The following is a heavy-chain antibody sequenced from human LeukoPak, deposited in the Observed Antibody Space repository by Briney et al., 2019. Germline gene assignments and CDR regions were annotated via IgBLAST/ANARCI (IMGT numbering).Heavy chain of an antibody. J-gene: IGHJ4*02. D-gene: IGHD3-22*01. CDR1: GFPYSSYW. V-gene: IGHV3-74*01. CDR3: ARTSALYYDSSGYYDY. CDR2: INSDGSST. Sequence: GGSLRLSCAASGFPYSSYWMHWVRQAPGKGPGWVSRINSDGSSTTYADSVKGRFTISRDNAKNTLYLQMNSLRAEDMAVYYCARTSALYYDSSGYYDYWGQGTLVTVSS.